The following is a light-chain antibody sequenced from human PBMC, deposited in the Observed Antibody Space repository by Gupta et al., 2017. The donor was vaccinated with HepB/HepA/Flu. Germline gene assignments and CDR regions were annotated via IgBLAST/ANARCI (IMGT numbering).Light chain of an antibody. Sequence: SVLTQPPPVSAAPGQRVTISCSGSSSNIGEKSVSWYQHLPEAVPRLLIYDNNKRPSGIPDRFSGSKSGTSGTLAITGLQTGYEADYYCGSWDSSLDAGLFGGGTKLTVL. CDR3: GSWDSSLDAGL. J-gene: IGLJ3*02. CDR1: SSNIGEKS. V-gene: IGLV1-51*01. CDR2: DNN.